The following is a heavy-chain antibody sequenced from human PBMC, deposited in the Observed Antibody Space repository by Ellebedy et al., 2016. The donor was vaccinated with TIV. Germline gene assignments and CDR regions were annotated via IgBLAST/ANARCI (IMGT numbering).Heavy chain of an antibody. V-gene: IGHV4-34*01. CDR3: ARSPVPAARGVGWFDP. CDR1: GGSFSGYY. Sequence: MPSETLSLTCAVYGGSFSGYYWSWIRQPPGKGLEWIGEINHSGSTNYNPSLKSRVTVSVDTSKNQFSLKLSSMTAADTAVYYCARSPVPAARGVGWFDPWGQGTLVTVSS. CDR2: INHSGST. D-gene: IGHD2-2*01. J-gene: IGHJ5*02.